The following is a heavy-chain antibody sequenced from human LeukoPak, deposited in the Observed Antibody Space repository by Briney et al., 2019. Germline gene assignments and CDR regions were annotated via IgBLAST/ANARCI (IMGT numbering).Heavy chain of an antibody. V-gene: IGHV3-49*04. J-gene: IGHJ3*02. CDR1: GFTFGDYA. Sequence: GGSLRLSCTASGFTFGDYAMSWVRQAPGKGLEWVGFIRSKAYGGTTEYAASVKGRFTISRDDSKSIAYLQMNSLKTEDTAVYYCTTYCGGDCYSSDAFDIWGQGTMVTVSP. CDR3: TTYCGGDCYSSDAFDI. CDR2: IRSKAYGGTT. D-gene: IGHD2-21*02.